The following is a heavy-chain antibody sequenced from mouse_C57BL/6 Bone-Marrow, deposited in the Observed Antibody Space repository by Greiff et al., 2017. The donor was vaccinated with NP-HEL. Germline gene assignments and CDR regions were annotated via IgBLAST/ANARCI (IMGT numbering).Heavy chain of an antibody. CDR2: IYPGDGDT. CDR1: GYAFSSSW. V-gene: IGHV1-82*01. J-gene: IGHJ2*01. CDR3: ARGDWGDY. D-gene: IGHD4-1*01. Sequence: QVQLQQSGPELVKPGASVKISCKASGYAFSSSWMNWVKQRPGKGLEWIGRIYPGDGDTNYNGKFKGKATLTADKSSSTAYMQLSSLTSEDSAVYFCARGDWGDYWGQGTTLTVSS.